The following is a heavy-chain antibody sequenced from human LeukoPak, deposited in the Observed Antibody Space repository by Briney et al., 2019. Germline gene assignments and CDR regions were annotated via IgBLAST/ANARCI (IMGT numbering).Heavy chain of an antibody. J-gene: IGHJ4*02. CDR2: IYHSGST. CDR1: GYSISSGYY. CDR3: ARVRPSYYDSSGYYPLRTFDY. V-gene: IGHV4-38-2*01. D-gene: IGHD3-22*01. Sequence: PSETLSLTCAVSGYSISSGYYWGWIRQPPGKGLGWIGSIYHSGSTCYNPSLKSRVTISVDTSKNQFSLKLSSVTAADTAVYYCARVRPSYYDSSGYYPLRTFDYWGQGTLVTVSS.